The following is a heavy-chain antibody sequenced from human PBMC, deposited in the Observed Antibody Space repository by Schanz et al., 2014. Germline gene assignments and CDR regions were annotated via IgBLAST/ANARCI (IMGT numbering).Heavy chain of an antibody. D-gene: IGHD3-10*01. J-gene: IGHJ4*02. CDR3: ARIGGSVFDY. Sequence: VHLMESGGGVVQPGRSLRLLCAASGFTFSGNAMHWVRQAPGKGLEWVANIKEDGSVKDYVDSVKGRFTISRDNAKNSLYLQMNSRRAEDTAVYYCARIGGSVFDYWAQGTLVTVSS. V-gene: IGHV3-7*05. CDR1: GFTFSGNA. CDR2: IKEDGSVK.